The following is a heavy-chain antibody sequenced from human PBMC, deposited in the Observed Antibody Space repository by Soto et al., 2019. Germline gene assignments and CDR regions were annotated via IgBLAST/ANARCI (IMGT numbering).Heavy chain of an antibody. V-gene: IGHV3-30-3*01. CDR1: GFTFSSYA. J-gene: IGHJ4*02. CDR2: ISYDGSNK. CDR3: ASDTSHSGYDAYHPLPVGY. Sequence: PGGSLRLSCAASGFTFSSYAMHWVRQAPGKGLEWVAVISYDGSNKYYADSVKGRFTISRDNSKNTLYLQMNSLRAEDTAVYYCASDTSHSGYDAYHPLPVGYWGQGTQVTVAS. D-gene: IGHD5-12*01.